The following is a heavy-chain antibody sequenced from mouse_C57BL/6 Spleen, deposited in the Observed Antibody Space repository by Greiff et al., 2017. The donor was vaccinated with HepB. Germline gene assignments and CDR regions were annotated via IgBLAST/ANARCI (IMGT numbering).Heavy chain of an antibody. CDR1: GYTFTSYW. CDR2: ISPSDSET. J-gene: IGHJ3*01. D-gene: IGHD1-1*01. Sequence: VQLQQPGAELVRPGSSVKLSCKASGYTFTSYWMDWVKQRPGQGLEWIGNISPSDSETHYNQKFKDKATLTVDKSSSTAYMQLSSLTSEDSAVYYCARERGDYYGSIFAYWGQGTLVTVSA. CDR3: ARERGDYYGSIFAY. V-gene: IGHV1-61*01.